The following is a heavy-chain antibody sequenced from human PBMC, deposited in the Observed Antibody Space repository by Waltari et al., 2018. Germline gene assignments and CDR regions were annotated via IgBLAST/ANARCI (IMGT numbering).Heavy chain of an antibody. V-gene: IGHV7-4-1*02. J-gene: IGHJ5*02. CDR3: ARGDIVIVPAADNWFDP. Sequence: QVQLVQSGAEVKKPGSSVMVSGKVSGDTLHNYAIHWGRQAPGQGLEWVGRINTNTGKPTYAQGFTGRFVFSSDTSVNTAYLQISNLKTEDTAVYYCARGDIVIVPAADNWFDPWGQGTLVTVSS. CDR1: GDTLHNYA. D-gene: IGHD2-15*01. CDR2: INTNTGKP.